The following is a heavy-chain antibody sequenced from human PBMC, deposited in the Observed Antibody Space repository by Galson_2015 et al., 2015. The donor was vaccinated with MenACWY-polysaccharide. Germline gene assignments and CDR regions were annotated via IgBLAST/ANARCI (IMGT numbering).Heavy chain of an antibody. CDR2: INQGGTEE. CDR1: GFSFSTYW. Sequence: SLRLSCAASGFSFSTYWMSWVRQAPGKGLEWVANINQGGTEERYADSVKGRFTISRDNAQNSVYLQMNGLRAEDTAVYYCARPSSGGSYYNDWGHGTLVTVSS. D-gene: IGHD2-15*01. V-gene: IGHV3-7*01. CDR3: ARPSSGGSYYND. J-gene: IGHJ4*01.